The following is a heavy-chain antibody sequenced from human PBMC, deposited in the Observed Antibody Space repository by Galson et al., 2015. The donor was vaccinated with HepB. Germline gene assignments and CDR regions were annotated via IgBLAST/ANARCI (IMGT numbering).Heavy chain of an antibody. J-gene: IGHJ4*02. CDR1: GDSVSSNSAA. CDR2: TYYRSKWYN. CDR3: ARDQGAAGTTPFDY. Sequence: CAISGDSVSSNSAAWNWIRQSPSRGLEWLGRTYYRSKWYNDYAVSVKSRITINPDTSKNQFSLQLNSVTPEDTAVYHCARDQGAAGTTPFDYWGQGTLVTVSS. V-gene: IGHV6-1*01. D-gene: IGHD6-13*01.